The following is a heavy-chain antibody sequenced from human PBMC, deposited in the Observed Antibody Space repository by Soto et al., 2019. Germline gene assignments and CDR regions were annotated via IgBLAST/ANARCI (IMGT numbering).Heavy chain of an antibody. J-gene: IGHJ5*02. CDR2: IGDSGERT. Sequence: PGGSLRLSCAASGFPFSNYAMSWVRQAPGQGLEWVSAIGDSGERTFYADSVKGRFTISRDNSKNALYLEMNSLRAEDTALYYCARPHFTSSWSVYDLWGPGTLVTVSS. D-gene: IGHD6-13*01. CDR1: GFPFSNYA. CDR3: ARPHFTSSWSVYDL. V-gene: IGHV3-23*01.